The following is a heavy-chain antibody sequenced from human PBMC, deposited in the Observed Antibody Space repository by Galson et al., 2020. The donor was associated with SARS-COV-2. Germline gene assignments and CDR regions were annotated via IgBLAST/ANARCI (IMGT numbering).Heavy chain of an antibody. CDR1: GYTFNHYG. Sequence: SPGASVKVSCKASGYTFNHYGIGWVRQAPGQGLQWMGWISTYNGNTNYAQSLQGRVTMTTDTSTSTAYMELRSLRSDDTAVYYCARCRESFYDSSAFYHGRWFDPWCQGTLVTVSS. V-gene: IGHV1-18*01. J-gene: IGHJ5*02. CDR2: ISTYNGNT. D-gene: IGHD3-22*01. CDR3: ARCRESFYDSSAFYHGRWFDP.